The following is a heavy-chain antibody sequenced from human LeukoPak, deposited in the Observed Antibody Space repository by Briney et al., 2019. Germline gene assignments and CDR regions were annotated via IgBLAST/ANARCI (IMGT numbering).Heavy chain of an antibody. V-gene: IGHV1-2*02. CDR3: ARLADCSSSSCRSFDY. Sequence: ASVTVSCKASGYTFTAYYMHWVRQAPGQGLEWMGWINPNSGGTNYAQKFQGRVTMTRDTSISTAYMELSRLRSDDTAVYYCARLADCSSSSCRSFDYWGQGTLVTVSS. CDR1: GYTFTAYY. CDR2: INPNSGGT. D-gene: IGHD2-2*01. J-gene: IGHJ4*02.